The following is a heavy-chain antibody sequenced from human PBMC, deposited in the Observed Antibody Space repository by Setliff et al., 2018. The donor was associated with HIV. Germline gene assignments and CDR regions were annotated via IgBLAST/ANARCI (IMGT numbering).Heavy chain of an antibody. V-gene: IGHV1-69*10. CDR2: IVPVLSIT. Sequence: SVKVSCKASGGSFDTYVISWVRQAPGQGLEWMGGIVPVLSITKYAQKFQGRVTVTADKSTSTASMELSSLRSGDTAVYYCVGRPVGADNWFDSWGQGTLVTVSS. CDR1: GGSFDTYV. D-gene: IGHD1-26*01. CDR3: VGRPVGADNWFDS. J-gene: IGHJ5*01.